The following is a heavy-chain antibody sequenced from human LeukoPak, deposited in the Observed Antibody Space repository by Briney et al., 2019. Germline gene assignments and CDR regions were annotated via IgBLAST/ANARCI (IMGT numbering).Heavy chain of an antibody. CDR1: GFLYSNSW. CDR2: MNQDGSER. Sequence: GGSLRLSCEASGFLYSNSWMSWVRQAPGKGLEGVANMNQDGSERNYVDSVKGRLTISRDNAKGSLYLQMNGLRAEDTAVYFCVKDRGYSTFDYWGQGTLVTVSS. D-gene: IGHD4-23*01. V-gene: IGHV3-7*03. J-gene: IGHJ4*02. CDR3: VKDRGYSTFDY.